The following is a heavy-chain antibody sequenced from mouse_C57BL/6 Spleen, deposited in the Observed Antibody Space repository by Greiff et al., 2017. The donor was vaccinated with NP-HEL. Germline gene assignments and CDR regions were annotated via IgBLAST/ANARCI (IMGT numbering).Heavy chain of an antibody. D-gene: IGHD2-3*01. CDR2: INPNYGTT. CDR3: ASIYDGSYYAMDY. Sequence: VQLKESGPELVKPGASVKISCKASGYSFTDYNMNWVKQSNGKSLEWIGVINPNYGTTSYNQKFKGKATLTVDQSSSTAYMQLNSLTSEDSAVYYCASIYDGSYYAMDYWGQGTSVTVSS. V-gene: IGHV1-39*01. CDR1: GYSFTDYN. J-gene: IGHJ4*01.